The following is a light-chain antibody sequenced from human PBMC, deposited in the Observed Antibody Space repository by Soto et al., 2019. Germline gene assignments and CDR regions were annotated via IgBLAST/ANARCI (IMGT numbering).Light chain of an antibody. CDR2: EVN. V-gene: IGLV2-14*01. CDR1: SSDVGAYNY. Sequence: QSALTQPASVSGSPGXSITISCTGTSSDVGAYNYVSWYQHHPGKAPKLLIFEVNNRPSGVSNRFSGSKSGTTASLTISGLQVEDEADYYCSSYTSTSTPYVFGTGTKVTVL. J-gene: IGLJ1*01. CDR3: SSYTSTSTPYV.